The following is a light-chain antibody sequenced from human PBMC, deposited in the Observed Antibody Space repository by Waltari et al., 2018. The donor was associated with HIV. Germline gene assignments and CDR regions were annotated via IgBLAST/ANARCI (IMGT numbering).Light chain of an antibody. J-gene: IGKJ1*01. CDR3: HQYNNWPPWT. V-gene: IGKV3-15*01. CDR2: GTS. CDR1: QSVSTN. Sequence: EIVMTQSPAALSVSPGERATLSCRASQSVSTNLAWYQQKPGQAPRLLIYGTSTRATGISDRFSGSGSGTEFTLTISSLQSEDFAGYYCHQYNNWPPWTFGQGTKVEIK.